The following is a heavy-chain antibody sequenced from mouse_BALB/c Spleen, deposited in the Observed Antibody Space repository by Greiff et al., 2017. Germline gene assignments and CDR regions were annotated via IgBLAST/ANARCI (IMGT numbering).Heavy chain of an antibody. CDR2: IWAGGST. CDR1: GFSLTSYG. J-gene: IGHJ3*01. V-gene: IGHV2-9*02. CDR3: ARGGGYYLAY. D-gene: IGHD2-3*01. Sequence: QVQLQQSGPGLVAPSQSLSITCTVSGFSLTSYGVHWVRQPPGKGLEWLGVIWAGGSTNYNSALMSRLSISKDNSKSQVFLKMNSLQTDDTAMYYCARGGGYYLAYWGQGTLVTVSA.